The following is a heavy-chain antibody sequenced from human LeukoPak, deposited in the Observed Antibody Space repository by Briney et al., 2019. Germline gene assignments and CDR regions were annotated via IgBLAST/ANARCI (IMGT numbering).Heavy chain of an antibody. Sequence: GGSLRLSCAASGFNFSSYSMLWARQAPGKALEWVSSISSSSSYIYYADSVKGRFTISRDNAKNSLYLQMNSLRAEDTAVYYCARDSIAVAGFDYWGQGTLVTVSS. V-gene: IGHV3-21*01. J-gene: IGHJ4*02. CDR1: GFNFSSYS. D-gene: IGHD6-19*01. CDR2: ISSSSSYI. CDR3: ARDSIAVAGFDY.